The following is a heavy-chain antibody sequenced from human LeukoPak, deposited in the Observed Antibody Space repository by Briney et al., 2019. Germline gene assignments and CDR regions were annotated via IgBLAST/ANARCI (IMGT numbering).Heavy chain of an antibody. CDR2: IKPDGSER. CDR1: GGSVSDYY. Sequence: PSETLSLTCTISGGSVSDYYWSWIRQSPGKGLEWLANIKPDGSERYYVDSVKGRFTISRDNAGDSLSLQMNSLRAEDTAVYYCARRAGAYSHPYDYWGQGTLVTVSS. CDR3: ARRAGAYSHPYDY. D-gene: IGHD4/OR15-4a*01. J-gene: IGHJ4*02. V-gene: IGHV3-7*03.